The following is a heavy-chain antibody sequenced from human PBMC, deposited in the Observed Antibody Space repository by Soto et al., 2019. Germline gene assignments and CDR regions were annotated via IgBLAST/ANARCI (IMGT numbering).Heavy chain of an antibody. D-gene: IGHD3-22*01. CDR1: GCTFSSYW. J-gene: IGHJ4*02. CDR2: IKQDGSEK. CDR3: AREGPLTYYYDSSGPYYFDY. Sequence: GGSLRLSCAASGCTFSSYWMSWVRQAPGKGLEWVANIKQDGSEKYYVDSVKGRFTISRDNAKNSLYLQMNSLRAEDTAVYYCAREGPLTYYYDSSGPYYFDYWGQGTLVTVSS. V-gene: IGHV3-7*05.